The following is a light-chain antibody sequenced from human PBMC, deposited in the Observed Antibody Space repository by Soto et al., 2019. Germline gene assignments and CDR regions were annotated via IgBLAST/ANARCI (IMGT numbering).Light chain of an antibody. CDR1: QTVSNNY. CDR2: GAS. CDR3: QQYNKSFMYS. V-gene: IGKV3-20*01. Sequence: ETVLTQSPGTLSLSPGERATLSCRASQTVSNNYLAWYQQKPGQAPRLLIYGASSRATGIPDRFSGSGSGTDFTLTISRLEPEDFAVYYCQQYNKSFMYSFGQGTNLEIK. J-gene: IGKJ2*01.